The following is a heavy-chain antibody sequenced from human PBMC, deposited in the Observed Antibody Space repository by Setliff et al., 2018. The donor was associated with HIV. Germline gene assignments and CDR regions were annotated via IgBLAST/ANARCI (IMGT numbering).Heavy chain of an antibody. D-gene: IGHD2-21*02. V-gene: IGHV5-51*01. CDR3: ARGIAALTASFDY. J-gene: IGHJ4*02. Sequence: GESLKISCQGSGYSFTTYWIGWVRQMPGKGLEWMGIIYPGDSDTRYSPSFQGRVTLSADKSISTAYLQWSSLQTSDSGMYYCARGIAALTASFDYWGQGSLVTVSS. CDR1: GYSFTTYW. CDR2: IYPGDSDT.